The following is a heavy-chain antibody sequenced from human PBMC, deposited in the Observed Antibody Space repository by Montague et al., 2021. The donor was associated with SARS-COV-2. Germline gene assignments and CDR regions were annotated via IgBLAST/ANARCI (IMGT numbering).Heavy chain of an antibody. D-gene: IGHD3-16*01. CDR1: GVSVTDYY. Sequence: SETLSLTCTVSGVSVTDYYWSWIRQPPGKGLVWFGDVLYNKGTNFNPSLKSRVAISVVPSKNHFSLRMPSVTTAATAFLYCVRHPHYDGFNGPPDFWDQGTLVTVSS. CDR3: VRHPHYDGFNGPPDF. CDR2: VLYNKGT. V-gene: IGHV4-59*08. J-gene: IGHJ4*02.